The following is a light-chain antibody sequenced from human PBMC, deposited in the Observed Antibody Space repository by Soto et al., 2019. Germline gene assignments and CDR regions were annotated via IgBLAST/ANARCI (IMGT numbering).Light chain of an antibody. CDR1: QSISSY. CDR2: AAS. CDR3: QQSYSTIFT. J-gene: IGKJ3*01. Sequence: DIQMTQSPSSLSASVGDRVTITCRASQSISSYVNWYQQKPGKAPKLLIYAASSLQSGVPSRFSGSGSVTDFTLTISSLQPEDVATYYCQQSYSTIFTFGPGTKVYIK. V-gene: IGKV1-39*01.